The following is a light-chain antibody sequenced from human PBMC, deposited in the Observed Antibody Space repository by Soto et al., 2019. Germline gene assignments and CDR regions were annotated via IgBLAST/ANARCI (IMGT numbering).Light chain of an antibody. CDR1: QDISDY. CDR3: QQYYDIPYT. J-gene: IGKJ2*01. Sequence: DIQMTQSPSSLSASVGDRVTITCQASQDISDYVNWYQQKPGKAPNLLIYDAFNLKTGVPSRFSSSRSGTDFTFTISSLQPEDFATYFCQQYYDIPYTFGQGTKLEIK. V-gene: IGKV1-33*01. CDR2: DAF.